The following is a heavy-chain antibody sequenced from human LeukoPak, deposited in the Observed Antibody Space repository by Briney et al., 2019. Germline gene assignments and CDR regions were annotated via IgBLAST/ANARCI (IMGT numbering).Heavy chain of an antibody. D-gene: IGHD2-21*02. CDR2: IYYSGST. Sequence: SETLSLTCTVSGGSVSSGSYYWSWIRQPPGKGLEWIGYIYYSGSTNYNPSLKSRVTISVDTSKNQFSLKLSAVTAADTAVYYCARFCGGDCYSAVHAFDIWGQVTMVTVSS. CDR3: ARFCGGDCYSAVHAFDI. V-gene: IGHV4-61*01. J-gene: IGHJ3*02. CDR1: GGSVSSGSYY.